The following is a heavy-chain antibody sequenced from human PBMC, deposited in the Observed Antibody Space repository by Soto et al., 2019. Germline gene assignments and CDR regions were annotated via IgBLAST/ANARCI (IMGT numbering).Heavy chain of an antibody. CDR1: GGSISNLY. D-gene: IGHD6-19*01. Sequence: ASETLSLTCTVSGGSISNLYWSWIRQSPGRGLEWIGYINYSGSTNYNPSLESRVTISIDPSKNQFSLRLSSMTAADTAVYYCSGGQQWLVFGFWGQGPLVTVSS. J-gene: IGHJ4*02. CDR3: SGGQQWLVFGF. CDR2: INYSGST. V-gene: IGHV4-59*11.